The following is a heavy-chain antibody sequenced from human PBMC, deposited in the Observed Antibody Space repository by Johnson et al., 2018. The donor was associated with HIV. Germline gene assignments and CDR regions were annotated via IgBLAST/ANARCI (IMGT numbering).Heavy chain of an antibody. V-gene: IGHV3-30*04. Sequence: VPLMESWGGVVQPGRSLRLSCAASKFTFRTYTMHWVRQAPGKGLEWVALISSDGYNKHYADSVKGRFTISRDNSKSTLILQMKGLKDDDTAIYYCARELRGPDAFDIWGQGTMVTVSS. CDR2: ISSDGYNK. CDR3: ARELRGPDAFDI. J-gene: IGHJ3*02. CDR1: KFTFRTYT.